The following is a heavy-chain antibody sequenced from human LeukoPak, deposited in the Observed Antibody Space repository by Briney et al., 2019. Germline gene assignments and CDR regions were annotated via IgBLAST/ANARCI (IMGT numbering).Heavy chain of an antibody. V-gene: IGHV1-46*01. J-gene: IGHJ4*01. Sequence: ASVKVSCKASGYTFSSYHIHWVRQAPGQGLEWMGKINPSFNPGVDVTSYAQKFQGRVTMTEDTSTDTAYMELSSLRSEDTAVYYCATFSLDWREPTFDYWGQGTLVTVSS. CDR2: INPSFNPGVDVT. D-gene: IGHD1-26*01. CDR1: GYTFSSYH. CDR3: ATFSLDWREPTFDY.